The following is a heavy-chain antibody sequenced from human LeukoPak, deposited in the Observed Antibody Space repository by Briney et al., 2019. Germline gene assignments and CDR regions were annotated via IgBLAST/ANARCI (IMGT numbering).Heavy chain of an antibody. CDR1: GYTFSSYV. Sequence: ASVKVSCKASGYTFSSYVIHWLRRAPGQRLEWMGWINVGNGDTKYSQKFQGRVTIARDTSVSTAYMELSSLRSEDTAIYYCARDRGGTGDFDYWGQGTLVTVSS. J-gene: IGHJ4*02. CDR3: ARDRGGTGDFDY. CDR2: INVGNGDT. D-gene: IGHD1-1*01. V-gene: IGHV1-3*01.